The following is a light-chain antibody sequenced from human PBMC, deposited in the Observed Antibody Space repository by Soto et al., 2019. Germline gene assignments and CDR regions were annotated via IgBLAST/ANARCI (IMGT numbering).Light chain of an antibody. CDR3: SSRSGSTSRVV. J-gene: IGLJ2*01. Sequence: QSALTQPPSASGSPGQSVTISCTGTSSDVGGYNSVSWYQQHPGKAPKVMIYGVSTRPSGVPDRFSGSKSGNTASLTVSGLQAEDEADYYCSSRSGSTSRVVFGGGTKVTVL. CDR2: GVS. CDR1: SSDVGGYNS. V-gene: IGLV2-8*01.